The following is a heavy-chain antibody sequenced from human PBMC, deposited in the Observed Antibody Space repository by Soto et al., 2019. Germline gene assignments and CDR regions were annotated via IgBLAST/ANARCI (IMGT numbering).Heavy chain of an antibody. CDR3: AISSGWYYVSY. CDR1: GYTFASYA. D-gene: IGHD6-19*01. J-gene: IGHJ4*02. CDR2: INAGNGNT. Sequence: ASVKVSCKASGYTFASYAMHWVRQAPGQRLEWMGWINAGNGNTKYSQKFQGRVTITRDTSASTAYMELSSLRSEDTAVYYCAISSGWYYVSYWGQGTLVTVSS. V-gene: IGHV1-3*01.